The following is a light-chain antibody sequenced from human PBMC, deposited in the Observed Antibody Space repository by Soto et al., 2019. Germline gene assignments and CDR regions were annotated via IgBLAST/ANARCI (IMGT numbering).Light chain of an antibody. V-gene: IGLV2-14*01. Sequence: QSALTQPASVSASPGQSITISCTGTSSDVGGYKFVSWYQHHPGKAPKLMIYEVNNRPSGVSNRFSGFKSGNTASLTISGLQPEDEADYYCLSYTSANTRVFGGGTQLTVL. CDR3: LSYTSANTRV. CDR1: SSDVGGYKF. CDR2: EVN. J-gene: IGLJ3*02.